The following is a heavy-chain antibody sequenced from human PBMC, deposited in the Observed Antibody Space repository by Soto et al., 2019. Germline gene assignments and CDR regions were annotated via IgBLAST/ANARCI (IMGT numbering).Heavy chain of an antibody. V-gene: IGHV3-23*01. J-gene: IGHJ4*02. CDR3: ARRLDYDILTGTIDY. Sequence: PGGSLRLSCSASGFPFSNYAMSWVRQAPGKGLEWVSAISRSGGSPYYADSVRGRFTVSRDNSKHTLYLKMNSLRAEDTAVYYCARRLDYDILTGTIDYWGQGTLVTVSS. D-gene: IGHD3-9*01. CDR1: GFPFSNYA. CDR2: ISRSGGSP.